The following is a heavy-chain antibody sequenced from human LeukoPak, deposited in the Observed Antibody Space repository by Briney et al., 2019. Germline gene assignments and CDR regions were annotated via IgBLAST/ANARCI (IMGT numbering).Heavy chain of an antibody. CDR2: VYYFGDT. J-gene: IGHJ4*02. CDR3: ARHHNIVIVPTARGFDY. V-gene: IGHV4-39*01. D-gene: IGHD2-2*01. CDR1: GDSISSSSYY. Sequence: PSETLPLTCTVSGDSISSSSYYWGWVRQPPGKGLEWIGSVYYFGDTYYSPSLESRVTISIDTSKNQFSLKLSSVTATDTAVYYCARHHNIVIVPTARGFDYWGQRTLVTVSS.